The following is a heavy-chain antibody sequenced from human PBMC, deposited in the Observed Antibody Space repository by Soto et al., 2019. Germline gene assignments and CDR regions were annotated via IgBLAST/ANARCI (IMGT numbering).Heavy chain of an antibody. CDR2: IYYSGST. V-gene: IGHV4-59*01. J-gene: IGHJ5*02. Sequence: SETLSLTCTVSGGSISSYYWSWIRQPPGKGLEWIGYIYYSGSTNYNPSLKSRVTISVDTSKNQFSLKLSSVTAADTAVYYCARTLRYGDYVWFDPWGQGTLVTAPQ. CDR3: ARTLRYGDYVWFDP. D-gene: IGHD4-17*01. CDR1: GGSISSYY.